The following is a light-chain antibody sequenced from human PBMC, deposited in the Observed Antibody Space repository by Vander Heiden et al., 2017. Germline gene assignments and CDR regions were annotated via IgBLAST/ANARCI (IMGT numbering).Light chain of an antibody. J-gene: IGLJ2*01. CDR3: GTWDTSLSVVV. CDR2: DNN. CDR1: SSNIGRTY. Sequence: QSVLTQPPSVSAPPGQKVTISCSGSSSNIGRTYVSWYQQLPGTAPKLLIYDNNKRPSGIPDRFSGAKSGTSATLGITGVQTGDEADYYCGTWDTSLSVVVFGGGTKLTVL. V-gene: IGLV1-51*01.